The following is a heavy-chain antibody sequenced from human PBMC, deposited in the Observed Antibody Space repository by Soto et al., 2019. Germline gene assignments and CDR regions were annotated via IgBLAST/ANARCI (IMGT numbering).Heavy chain of an antibody. J-gene: IGHJ6*02. D-gene: IGHD3-22*01. Sequence: ASVKVSCKASGYTFTSYGISWVRQAPGQGLEWMGCISAYNGNTNYAQKLQGRVTMTTDTSTSTAYMELRSLRSDDTAVYYCAREKSFDSDYYDSSGYRFYYYYGMDVWGQGTTVTVSS. V-gene: IGHV1-18*01. CDR2: ISAYNGNT. CDR3: AREKSFDSDYYDSSGYRFYYYYGMDV. CDR1: GYTFTSYG.